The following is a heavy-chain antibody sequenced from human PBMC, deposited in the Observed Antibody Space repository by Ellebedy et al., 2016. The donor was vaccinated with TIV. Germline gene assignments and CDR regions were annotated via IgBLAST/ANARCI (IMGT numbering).Heavy chain of an antibody. V-gene: IGHV3-7*03. J-gene: IGHJ5*02. CDR3: ARDVIFGVVIIVFDP. CDR2: IKKDGREK. CDR1: GFYFGDYW. Sequence: GGSLRLXXAASGFYFGDYWMSWVRQAPGKGLEWVANIKKDGREKNYVDSVRGRFTISRDNAKNSLYLQMNSLRAEDTAVYYCARDVIFGVVIIVFDPWGQGTLVTVSS. D-gene: IGHD3-3*01.